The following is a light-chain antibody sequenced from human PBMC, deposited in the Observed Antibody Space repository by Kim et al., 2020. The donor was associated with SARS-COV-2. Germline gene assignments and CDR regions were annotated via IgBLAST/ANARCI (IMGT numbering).Light chain of an antibody. CDR3: CSYAGSYTWV. J-gene: IGLJ3*02. CDR1: SSDVGGYNY. CDR2: DVS. V-gene: IGLV2-11*01. Sequence: GQSVTISCAGTSSDVGGYNYVSWYQQHPGKAPKLMIYDVSKRPSGVPGRFSGSKSGNAASLTISGLQAEDEADYYCCSYAGSYTWVFGGGTQLTVL.